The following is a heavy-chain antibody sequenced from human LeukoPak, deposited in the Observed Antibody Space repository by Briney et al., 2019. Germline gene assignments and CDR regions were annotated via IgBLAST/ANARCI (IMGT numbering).Heavy chain of an antibody. D-gene: IGHD5-18*01. CDR1: GGSISSYY. J-gene: IGHJ4*02. Sequence: SETLSLTCTVSGGSISSYYWSWIRQPPGKGLEWIGYIYYSGSTNYNPSLKSRVTISVDTSKNQFSLKLSSVTAADTAVYFCARDRTGGYSYGRDFFDYWGQGTLVTVSS. CDR3: ARDRTGGYSYGRDFFDY. CDR2: IYYSGST. V-gene: IGHV4-59*01.